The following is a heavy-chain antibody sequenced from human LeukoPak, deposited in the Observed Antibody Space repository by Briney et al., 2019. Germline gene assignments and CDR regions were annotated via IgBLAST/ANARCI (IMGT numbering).Heavy chain of an antibody. D-gene: IGHD3-3*01. V-gene: IGHV4-39*01. CDR1: GGSISSSSYY. CDR2: IYYSGST. CDR3: ARRWDGITIFGVVNAYFDY. Sequence: PSETLSLTCTVSGGSISSSSYYWGWIRQPPGKGLEWIGSIYYSGSTYYNPSLKSRVTISVDTSKNQFSLKLSSVTAADTAVYHCARRWDGITIFGVVNAYFDYWGQGTLVTVSS. J-gene: IGHJ4*02.